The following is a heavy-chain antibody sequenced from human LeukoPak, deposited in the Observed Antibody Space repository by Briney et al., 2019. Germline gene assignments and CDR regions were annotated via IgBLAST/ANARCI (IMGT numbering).Heavy chain of an antibody. Sequence: SETLSLTCAVYGGSFSGYYWSWIRQPPGKGLEWIGEINHSGSTNYNPSLKSRVTISVDTSKNQFSLKLSSVTAADTAVYYCPRGGDGYNLPFDYWGQGTLVTVSS. CDR2: INHSGST. J-gene: IGHJ4*02. D-gene: IGHD5-24*01. CDR3: PRGGDGYNLPFDY. V-gene: IGHV4-34*01. CDR1: GGSFSGYY.